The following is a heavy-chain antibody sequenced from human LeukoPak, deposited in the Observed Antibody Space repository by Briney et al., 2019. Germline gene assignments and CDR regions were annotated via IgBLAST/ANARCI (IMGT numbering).Heavy chain of an antibody. CDR3: ARESGFGALFPHCMDV. CDR2: IYSGGST. J-gene: IGHJ6*02. CDR1: GLTVSSNY. D-gene: IGHD3-10*01. Sequence: PGGSLRLSCAASGLTVSSNYMSWVRQAPGKGLEWVSVIYSGGSTYYADSVKGRFTISRDNSKNTLYLQMNSLRAEDTAVYYCARESGFGALFPHCMDVWGQGTTVIVSS. V-gene: IGHV3-66*01.